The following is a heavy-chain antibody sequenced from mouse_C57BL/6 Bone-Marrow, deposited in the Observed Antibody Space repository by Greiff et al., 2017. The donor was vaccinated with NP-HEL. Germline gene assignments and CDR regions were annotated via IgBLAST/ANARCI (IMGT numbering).Heavy chain of an antibody. D-gene: IGHD2-5*01. CDR1: GYSITSGYY. V-gene: IGHV3-6*01. CDR3: ARYSNYLYYFDY. J-gene: IGHJ2*01. CDR2: ISYDGSN. Sequence: EVKLMESGPGLVKPSQSLSLTCSVTGYSITSGYYWNWIRQFPGNKLEWMGYISYDGSNNYNPSLKNRISITRDTSKNQFFLKLNSVTTEDTATYYCARYSNYLYYFDYWGQGTTLTVSS.